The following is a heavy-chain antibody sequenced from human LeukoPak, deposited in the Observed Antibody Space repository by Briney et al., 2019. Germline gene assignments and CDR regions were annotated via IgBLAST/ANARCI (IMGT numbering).Heavy chain of an antibody. CDR2: IYQSGST. CDR3: ARFGVSYFDY. CDR1: GGSISSGYY. J-gene: IGHJ4*02. V-gene: IGHV4-38-2*02. Sequence: PSETLSLTCTISGGSISSGYYWGWIRQPPGKGLEWMGSIYQSGSTYYNPSLKSRVAISVDTSKNQFSLKVSSVTAADTAVYYCARFGVSYFDYWGQGTLVTVSS. D-gene: IGHD3-10*01.